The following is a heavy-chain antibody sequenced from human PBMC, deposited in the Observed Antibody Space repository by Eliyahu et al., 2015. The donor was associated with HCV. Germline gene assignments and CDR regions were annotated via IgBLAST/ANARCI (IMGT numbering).Heavy chain of an antibody. Sequence: EVQLVQSGAEVKKPGXSLKISCKGSGXRFSTYWIGWVRQMPGKGLEWMGIIYPHDSETRYSPSFQGQVTLSADTSINTAYLHWNTLKASDTAVYYCARGEMDEPFDYWGQGTPVTVSS. CDR3: ARGEMDEPFDY. CDR1: GXRFSTYW. D-gene: IGHD5-24*01. V-gene: IGHV5-51*01. CDR2: IYPHDSET. J-gene: IGHJ4*02.